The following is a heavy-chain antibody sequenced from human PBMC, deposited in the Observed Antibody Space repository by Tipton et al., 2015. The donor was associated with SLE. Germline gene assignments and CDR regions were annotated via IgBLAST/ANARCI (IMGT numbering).Heavy chain of an antibody. V-gene: IGHV4-61*02. Sequence: TLSLTCTVSGDSISSGSYYWSWIRQPAGKGLEWIGRIYTSGSTNYNPSLKSRVTISVDTSKNQFSLKLSSVTAADTAVYYCARHGVGFWNYDYWGQGTLVTVSS. CDR2: IYTSGST. CDR1: GDSISSGSYY. D-gene: IGHD1-7*01. CDR3: ARHGVGFWNYDY. J-gene: IGHJ4*02.